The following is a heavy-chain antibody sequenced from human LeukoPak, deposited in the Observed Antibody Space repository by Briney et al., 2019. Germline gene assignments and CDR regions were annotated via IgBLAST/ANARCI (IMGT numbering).Heavy chain of an antibody. D-gene: IGHD1-14*01. Sequence: ASVKVSCKASGYAFTDYYLHWVRQAPGQGLEWMGWINPNSGGTNYAQTFQGRVTMTRDTSITTAYLELSRLRSDDTAVYYCARIGYNHYFDYWGQGTLVTVSS. CDR1: GYAFTDYY. CDR3: ARIGYNHYFDY. J-gene: IGHJ4*02. CDR2: INPNSGGT. V-gene: IGHV1-2*02.